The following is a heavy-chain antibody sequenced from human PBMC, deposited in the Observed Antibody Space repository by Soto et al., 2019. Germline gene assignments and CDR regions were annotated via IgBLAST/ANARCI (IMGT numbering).Heavy chain of an antibody. CDR2: TYYRSKWYN. D-gene: IGHD1-7*01. V-gene: IGHV6-1*01. CDR1: GDRASRNSAA. CDR3: AKNNWNYAAFDI. J-gene: IGHJ3*02. Sequence: PSETRSVTWAISGDRASRNSAAWNWIRQSPSRGLEWLGRTYYRSKWYNDYAVSVKSRITINPDTSKNQFSLQLNSVTPEDTAVYYCAKNNWNYAAFDIWGQGTMVTGSS.